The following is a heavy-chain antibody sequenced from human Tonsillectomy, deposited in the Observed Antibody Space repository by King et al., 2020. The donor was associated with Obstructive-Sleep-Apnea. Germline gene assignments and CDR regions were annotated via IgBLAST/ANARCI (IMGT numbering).Heavy chain of an antibody. CDR1: GFVFNTYA. Sequence: VQLVESGGGVVQSGGSLRLSCAASGFVFNTYAMQWVRQAPGEGLEWVAVISGDGSRKYYGDSVKGRFAISRDNSKNTLYLQINSLRLEDTAMYYCVRDIAGGAYDYWGQGTLVTVSS. D-gene: IGHD2-15*01. J-gene: IGHJ4*02. CDR2: ISGDGSRK. CDR3: VRDIAGGAYDY. V-gene: IGHV3-30*09.